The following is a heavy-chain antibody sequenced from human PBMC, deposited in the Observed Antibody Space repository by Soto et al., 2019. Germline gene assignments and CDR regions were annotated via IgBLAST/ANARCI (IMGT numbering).Heavy chain of an antibody. CDR3: ARRYGSAFDF. V-gene: IGHV4-59*01. CDR2: IYYSGST. Sequence: QVQLQESGPGLVKPSETLSLTCTVSGGSISSYYWSWIRQPPGKGLEWIGYIYYSGSTNYNPSLKSRVTISVDTSTNQFSLKLTAVTAADTAVYYCARRYGSAFDFWGHGTMVTVSS. D-gene: IGHD3-10*01. J-gene: IGHJ3*01. CDR1: GGSISSYY.